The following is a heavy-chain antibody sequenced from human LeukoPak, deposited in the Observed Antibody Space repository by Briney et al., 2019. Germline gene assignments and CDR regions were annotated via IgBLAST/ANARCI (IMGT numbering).Heavy chain of an antibody. CDR3: ARDGGSYRRYFDY. CDR1: GITVNTNY. J-gene: IGHJ4*02. Sequence: GGSLRLSCAASGITVNTNYMSWVRQAPGKGLEWVSIIYSGGATFYADSVKGRFTISRESSKNTLWLQMNSLTAEDTAVYYCARDGGSYRRYFDYWGQGTLVTVSS. CDR2: IYSGGAT. V-gene: IGHV3-66*01. D-gene: IGHD1-26*01.